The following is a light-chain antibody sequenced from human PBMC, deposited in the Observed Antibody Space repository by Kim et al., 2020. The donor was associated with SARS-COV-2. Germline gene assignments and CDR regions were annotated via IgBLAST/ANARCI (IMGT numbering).Light chain of an antibody. V-gene: IGLV3-1*01. CDR2: QDS. J-gene: IGLJ1*01. CDR1: KLGDKY. CDR3: QAWDSSTYV. Sequence: SYELTQPPSVSVSPGQTASITCSGDKLGDKYACWYQQKPDQSPVLVIYQDSKRPSGIPERFSGSTSGNTATLTISGTQAMDEADYYCQAWDSSTYV.